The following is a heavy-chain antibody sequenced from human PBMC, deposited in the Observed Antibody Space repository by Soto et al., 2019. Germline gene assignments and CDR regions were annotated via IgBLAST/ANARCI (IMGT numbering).Heavy chain of an antibody. CDR1: GYAFTTYG. Sequence: QVHLVQSGSEVKKPGASVKVSCKGSGYAFTTYGITWVRQAPGQGLEWMGWISAHNGNTNYAQKLQGRVTVTRDTSTSTAYMELRSLRSDDTAVYYCARGRYGDYWGQGALVTVSS. V-gene: IGHV1-18*01. J-gene: IGHJ4*02. CDR3: ARGRYGDY. D-gene: IGHD1-1*01. CDR2: ISAHNGNT.